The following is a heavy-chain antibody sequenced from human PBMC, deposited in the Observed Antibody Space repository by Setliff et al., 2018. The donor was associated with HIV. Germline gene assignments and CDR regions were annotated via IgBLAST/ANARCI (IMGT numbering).Heavy chain of an antibody. CDR1: GGSFSGYY. CDR3: AGHFYYSGSGIWAGLDS. V-gene: IGHV4-34*12. J-gene: IGHJ4*02. D-gene: IGHD3-10*01. Sequence: PSETLSLTCDVFGGSFSGYYWSWIRQPPGKGLEWIGEIIPSGSTNYNPSLKSRVTMSIDTSKSQFSLKLTSVSAADTAVYYCAGHFYYSGSGIWAGLDSWGQGTLVTVSS. CDR2: IIPSGST.